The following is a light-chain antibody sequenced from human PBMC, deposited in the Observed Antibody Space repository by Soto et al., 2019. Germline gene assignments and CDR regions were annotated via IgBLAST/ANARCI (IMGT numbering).Light chain of an antibody. V-gene: IGLV1-44*01. CDR2: SNN. CDR3: ASWDESFHVL. CDR1: SSDIGSNP. Sequence: QSVLTQPPSASGTPGQRVTISCSGTSSDIGSNPVNWYQRLPGTAPKLLIYSNNQRPSGVPDRFSGSKSDTSASLAISGLQSEDEADYYCASWDESFHVLFGGGTKLTVL. J-gene: IGLJ2*01.